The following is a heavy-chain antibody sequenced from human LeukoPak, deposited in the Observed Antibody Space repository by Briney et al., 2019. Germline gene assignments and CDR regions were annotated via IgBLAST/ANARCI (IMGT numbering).Heavy chain of an antibody. CDR2: INHSGST. Sequence: SETLSLTCTVSGVSMSSSPYYWGWIRQPPGKGLEWIGEINHSGSTNYNPSLKSRVTISVDTSKNQFSLKLSSVTAADTAVYYCARVGSSSYNWFDPWGQGTLVTVSS. D-gene: IGHD6-13*01. CDR1: GVSMSSSPYY. V-gene: IGHV4-39*07. J-gene: IGHJ5*02. CDR3: ARVGSSSYNWFDP.